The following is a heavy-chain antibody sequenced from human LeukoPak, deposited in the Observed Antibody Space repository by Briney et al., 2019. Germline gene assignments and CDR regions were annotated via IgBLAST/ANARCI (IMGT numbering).Heavy chain of an antibody. CDR3: AREPYGSGSYFIDY. V-gene: IGHV1-69*04. CDR2: IIPILG. Sequence: SVKVSCKASGGTFSSYAISWVRQTPGQGLEWMGRIIPILGYAQKFQGRVTITADKSTSTAYMELSSLRSEDTAVYYCAREPYGSGSYFIDYWGQGTLVTVSS. J-gene: IGHJ4*02. CDR1: GGTFSSYA. D-gene: IGHD3-10*01.